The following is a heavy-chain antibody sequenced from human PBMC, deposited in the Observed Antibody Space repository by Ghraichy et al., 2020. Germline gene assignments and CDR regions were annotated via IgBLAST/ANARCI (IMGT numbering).Heavy chain of an antibody. J-gene: IGHJ4*02. D-gene: IGHD2-15*01. Sequence: SQTLSLTCTVSGGSISSSSYYWGWIRQPPGKGLEWIGSIYYSGSTYYNTSLKSRVTISVDTSKNQFSLKLSSVTAADTAVYYFARRGGYCRGGSCYETYFYFWGQGTLVTVSS. V-gene: IGHV4-39*01. CDR2: IYYSGST. CDR1: GGSISSSSYY. CDR3: ARRGGYCRGGSCYETYFYF.